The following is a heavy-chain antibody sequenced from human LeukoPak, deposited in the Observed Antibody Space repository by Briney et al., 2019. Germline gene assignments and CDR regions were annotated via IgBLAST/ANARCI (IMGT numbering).Heavy chain of an antibody. J-gene: IGHJ6*03. Sequence: PSETLSLTCTVSGGSISTSSYYWGWIRQPPGKGLEWIGYIYYSGSTNCNPSLKSRVTISADTSKNQFSLKLSSVTAADTAVYYCARVATGGPRRCMDVWGKGTTVTVSS. CDR1: GGSISTSSYY. CDR2: IYYSGST. CDR3: ARVATGGPRRCMDV. V-gene: IGHV4-61*05. D-gene: IGHD2-15*01.